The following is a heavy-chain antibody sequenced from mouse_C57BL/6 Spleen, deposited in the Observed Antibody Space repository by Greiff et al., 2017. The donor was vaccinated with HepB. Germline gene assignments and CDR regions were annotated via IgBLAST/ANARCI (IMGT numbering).Heavy chain of an antibody. J-gene: IGHJ2*01. V-gene: IGHV1-50*01. Sequence: QVQLQQSGAELVKPGASVKLSCKASGYTFTSYWMQWVKQRPGQGLEWIGEIDPSDSYTNYNQKFKGKATLTVDTSSSTAYMQLSSLTSEDSAVYYCARLGLGGYWGQGTTLTVSS. CDR2: IDPSDSYT. CDR1: GYTFTSYW. CDR3: ARLGLGGY. D-gene: IGHD4-1*01.